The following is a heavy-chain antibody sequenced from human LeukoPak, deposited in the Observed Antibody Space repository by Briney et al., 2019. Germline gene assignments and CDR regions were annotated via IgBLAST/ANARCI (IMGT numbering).Heavy chain of an antibody. CDR2: IYYSGST. CDR3: GRGWDGYYDSSGPLWFDP. V-gene: IGHV4-39*07. CDR1: GRSISSSSYY. Sequence: SETLSLTCTVSGRSISSSSYYWGCLRQPPGKGLEWIGSIYYSGSTYFNPSLKTRVTISVDTSKNQFSLNLSSVNAADTAVYYCGRGWDGYYDSSGPLWFDPWGQGTLVTVSS. J-gene: IGHJ5*02. D-gene: IGHD3-22*01.